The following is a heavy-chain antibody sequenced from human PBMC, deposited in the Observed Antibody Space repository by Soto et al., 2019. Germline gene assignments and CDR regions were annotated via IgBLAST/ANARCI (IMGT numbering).Heavy chain of an antibody. CDR1: GYTFTSYG. Sequence: GASVKVSCKASGYTFTSYGISWVRQAPGQGLEWMGWISAYNGNTNYAQKLQGRVTMTTDTSTSTAYMELRSLRSDDTAVYYCARDWDGEVPDIAAAGYYYYGMDVWGQGTTVTVSS. V-gene: IGHV1-18*01. D-gene: IGHD6-13*01. CDR2: ISAYNGNT. J-gene: IGHJ6*02. CDR3: ARDWDGEVPDIAAAGYYYYGMDV.